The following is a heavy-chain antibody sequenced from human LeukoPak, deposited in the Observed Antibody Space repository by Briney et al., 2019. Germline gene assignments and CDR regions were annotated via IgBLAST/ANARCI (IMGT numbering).Heavy chain of an antibody. Sequence: GGSLRLSCAASGFTFDDYAMHWVRQAPGKGLEWVSGISWNSGSIGYADSVKGRFTISRDNAKNSLYLQMNSLRVEDTALYYCVKTYYYDSSGCCYFDYWGQGTLVTVSS. CDR2: ISWNSGSI. V-gene: IGHV3-9*01. D-gene: IGHD3-22*01. J-gene: IGHJ4*02. CDR3: VKTYYYDSSGCCYFDY. CDR1: GFTFDDYA.